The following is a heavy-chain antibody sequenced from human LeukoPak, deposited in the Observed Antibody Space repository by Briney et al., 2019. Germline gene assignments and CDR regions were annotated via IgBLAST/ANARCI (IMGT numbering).Heavy chain of an antibody. D-gene: IGHD3-10*01. V-gene: IGHV3-30*02. Sequence: PGGSLRLSCAASGFTFSSYGMHWVRQAPGKGLEWVAFIRYDGSNKYYADSVKGRFTISRDNSKNTLYLQMNSLRAEDTAVYYCAKLPNVLWFGEPPRGYFDYWGQGTLVTVSS. CDR1: GFTFSSYG. J-gene: IGHJ4*02. CDR2: IRYDGSNK. CDR3: AKLPNVLWFGEPPRGYFDY.